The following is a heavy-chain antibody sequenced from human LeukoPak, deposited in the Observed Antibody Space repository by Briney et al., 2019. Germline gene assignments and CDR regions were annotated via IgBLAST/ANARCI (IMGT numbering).Heavy chain of an antibody. CDR1: GGSISSYY. CDR3: ARGRYCSGGSCYYDFDY. J-gene: IGHJ4*02. V-gene: IGHV4-59*01. CDR2: IYYSGST. D-gene: IGHD2-15*01. Sequence: SETLSLTCTVSGGSISSYYWSWIRQPPGKGLEWIGYIYYSGSTNYNPSLKSRVTISVDTSKNQFSLKLSSVTAAYTAVYYCARGRYCSGGSCYYDFDYWGQGTLVTVSS.